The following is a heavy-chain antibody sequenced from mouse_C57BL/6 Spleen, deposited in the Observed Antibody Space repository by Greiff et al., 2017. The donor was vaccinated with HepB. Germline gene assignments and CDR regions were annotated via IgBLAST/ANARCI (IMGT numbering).Heavy chain of an antibody. CDR3: ARRGSYYGSSFDY. Sequence: VQLQQSGAELVRPGSSVKLSCKASGYTFTSYWMDWVKQRPGQGLEWIGNIYPSDSETHYNQKFKDKATLTVDKSSSTAYMQLSSLTSADSAVYYCARRGSYYGSSFDYWGQGTTLTVSS. CDR1: GYTFTSYW. V-gene: IGHV1-61*01. CDR2: IYPSDSET. J-gene: IGHJ2*01. D-gene: IGHD1-1*01.